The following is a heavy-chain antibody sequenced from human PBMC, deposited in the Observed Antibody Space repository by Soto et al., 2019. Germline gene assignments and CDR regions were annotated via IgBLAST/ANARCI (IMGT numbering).Heavy chain of an antibody. Sequence: GGSLRLSCASSGFTFSAYGMSWVRQAPGKGLEWVSSVSYTGDTTYYADSVKGRFTISRDNSKNTVYLQMNSLRTEDTATYYCASTDYGGDGQDYWGQGTLVTVSS. CDR2: VSYTGDTT. CDR3: ASTDYGGDGQDY. J-gene: IGHJ4*02. D-gene: IGHD4-17*01. CDR1: GFTFSAYG. V-gene: IGHV3-23*01.